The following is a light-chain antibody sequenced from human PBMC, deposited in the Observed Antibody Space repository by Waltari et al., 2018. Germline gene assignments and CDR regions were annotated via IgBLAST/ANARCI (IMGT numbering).Light chain of an antibody. V-gene: IGKV3-20*01. CDR2: GAS. CDR1: PSVGRS. CDR3: QHYVRLPVT. J-gene: IGKJ1*01. Sequence: EIVLTQSPGTLSLSPGERATLSCRASPSVGRSLAWYQHKPGQAPRLLIYGASIRATGIPDRFSGGGSGTDFSLTISRLEPEDFAAYHCQHYVRLPVTFGQGTKVEIK.